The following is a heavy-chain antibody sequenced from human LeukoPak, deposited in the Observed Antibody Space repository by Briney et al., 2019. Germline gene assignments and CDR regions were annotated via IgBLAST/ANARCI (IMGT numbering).Heavy chain of an antibody. V-gene: IGHV1-3*01. Sequence: ASVKVSCKASGYTFTSHALHWVRQAPGEGLEWMAWINGATGNTEYSQKFQARVTITRDTSASTAYMELSSLRSGDTAVYYCARSIIIVPNTSYYYYYMDVWGQGTTVTVSS. CDR1: GYTFTSHA. D-gene: IGHD2/OR15-2a*01. J-gene: IGHJ6*02. CDR2: INGATGNT. CDR3: ARSIIIVPNTSYYYYYMDV.